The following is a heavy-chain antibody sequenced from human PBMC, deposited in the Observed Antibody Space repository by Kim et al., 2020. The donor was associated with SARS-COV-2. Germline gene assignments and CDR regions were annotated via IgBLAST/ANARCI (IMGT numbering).Heavy chain of an antibody. J-gene: IGHJ3*02. CDR2: IIPIFGTA. CDR1: GGTFSSYA. D-gene: IGHD1-26*01. CDR3: AILHGIVGATTPVGGAFDI. V-gene: IGHV1-69*13. Sequence: SVKVSCKASGGTFSSYAISWVRQAPGQGLEWMGGIIPIFGTANYAQKFQGRVTITADESTSTAYMELSSLRSEDTAVYYCAILHGIVGATTPVGGAFDIWGQGTMVTVSS.